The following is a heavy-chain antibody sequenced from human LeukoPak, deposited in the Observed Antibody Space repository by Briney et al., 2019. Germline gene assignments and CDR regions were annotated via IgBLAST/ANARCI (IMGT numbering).Heavy chain of an antibody. CDR2: INPNSGGT. V-gene: IGHV1-2*02. CDR1: GYTFTRYY. D-gene: IGHD6-19*01. CDR3: ARVRAVAGKPFDY. Sequence: TSVKVSCKASGYTFTRYYMHWVRQAPGQGLEWMGWINPNSGGTNYAQKFQGRVTMTRDTSISTAYMELSRLRSDDTAVYYCARVRAVAGKPFDYWGQGTLVTVSS. J-gene: IGHJ4*02.